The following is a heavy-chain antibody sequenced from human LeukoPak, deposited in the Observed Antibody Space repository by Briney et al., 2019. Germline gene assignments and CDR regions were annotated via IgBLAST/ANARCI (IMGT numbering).Heavy chain of an antibody. D-gene: IGHD3-10*01. CDR2: IYSGGST. Sequence: PGGSLRLSCAASGFTVSSNYMSWVRQAPGKGLEWVSVIYSGGSTYYADSVKGRFTISRDNSKNTLYLQMNSLRAEDTAVYYCARDDTYYYGPGKRYYYYYGMDVWGQGTTVTVSS. J-gene: IGHJ6*02. V-gene: IGHV3-53*01. CDR1: GFTVSSNY. CDR3: ARDDTYYYGPGKRYYYYYGMDV.